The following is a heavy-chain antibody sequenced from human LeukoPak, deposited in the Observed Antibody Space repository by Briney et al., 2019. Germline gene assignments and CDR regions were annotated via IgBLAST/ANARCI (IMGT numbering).Heavy chain of an antibody. CDR1: GSTFRNYG. J-gene: IGHJ4*02. D-gene: IGHD2-2*01. Sequence: ASVKVSCKASGSTFRNYGINWVRQAPGQGLEWMGWINTNTGNPTYAQGFTGRFVFSLDTSVSTAYLQISSLKAEDTAVYYCARDLYLFRVVVPAAIAYWGQGTLVTVSS. CDR3: ARDLYLFRVVVPAAIAY. CDR2: INTNTGNP. V-gene: IGHV7-4-1*02.